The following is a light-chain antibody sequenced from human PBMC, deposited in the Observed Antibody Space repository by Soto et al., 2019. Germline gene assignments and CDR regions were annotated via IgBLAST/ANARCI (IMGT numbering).Light chain of an antibody. CDR3: QQLNSYPQT. J-gene: IGKJ4*01. V-gene: IGKV1-9*01. CDR2: GAS. CDR1: QGISSF. Sequence: DIQLTQSPAFLSASVGDRVTITCRAIQGISSFLAWFQQKPGKAPNLLIYGASTLQSGVPSRFSGSGSGTEFTLTISSLQPEDFATYYCQQLNSYPQTFGGGSKVEIK.